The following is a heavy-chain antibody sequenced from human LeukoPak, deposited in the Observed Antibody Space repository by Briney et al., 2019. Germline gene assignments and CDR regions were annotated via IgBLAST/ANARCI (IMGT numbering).Heavy chain of an antibody. CDR1: GFTFSSYA. CDR3: SRDRRTWFDP. Sequence: GGSLILSCTASGFTFSSYAMSWVRQAPGKGLEWVSSIRSSGGSTYYADSVKGRFTISRDNAKNTLYLQMNSLRAEDTALYYCSRDRRTWFDPWGQGTLVTVSS. CDR2: IRSSGGST. J-gene: IGHJ5*02. V-gene: IGHV3-23*01.